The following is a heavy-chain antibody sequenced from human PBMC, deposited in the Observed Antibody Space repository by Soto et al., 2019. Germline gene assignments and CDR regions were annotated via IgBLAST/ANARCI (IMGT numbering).Heavy chain of an antibody. D-gene: IGHD2-2*01. J-gene: IGHJ6*02. CDR2: IYSGGST. V-gene: IGHV3-53*01. CDR1: GFIVSSYY. Sequence: GGSLRLSCAGSGFIVSSYYMSWVRQAPGKGLEWISVIYSGGSTYYADSVKGRFTISRDSSENTLYLQLNSLRVEDTAVYYCARDHNIVVVPAAYYYYHGMDVWGQGTTVTVS. CDR3: ARDHNIVVVPAAYYYYHGMDV.